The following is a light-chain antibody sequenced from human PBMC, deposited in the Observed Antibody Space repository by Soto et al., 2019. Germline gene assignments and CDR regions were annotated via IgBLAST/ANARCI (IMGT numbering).Light chain of an antibody. CDR2: AAS. CDR1: QGVSND. CDR3: LQDFAYPLT. J-gene: IGKJ4*01. V-gene: IGKV1-6*01. Sequence: AIQMTQSPSSLSASVGDRVTITCRASQGVSNDVGWYQQKPGKAPRLLIYAASTLQSWVPSRFSGSQSATDFTLTISSLQPEDFETYYCLQDFAYPLTFGGGTKVEIK.